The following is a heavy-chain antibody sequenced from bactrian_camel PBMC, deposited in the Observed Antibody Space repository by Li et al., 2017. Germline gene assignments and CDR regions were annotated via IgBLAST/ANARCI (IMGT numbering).Heavy chain of an antibody. CDR2: IDSDGDT. V-gene: IGHV3S55*01. CDR1: GYRHPTYA. D-gene: IGHD5*01. J-gene: IGHJ6*01. CDR3: AAGQGVGWCLDIIRVGAEADFDY. Sequence: HVQLVESGGGSVQAGGSLRLSCEASGYRHPTYAMAWFRQAPGKEREGIATIDSDGDTAYAESMKGRFTISKDNTENTLSLQMNSLKPEDTAMYYCAAGQGVGWCLDIIRVGAEADFDYWGHGTQVTVS.